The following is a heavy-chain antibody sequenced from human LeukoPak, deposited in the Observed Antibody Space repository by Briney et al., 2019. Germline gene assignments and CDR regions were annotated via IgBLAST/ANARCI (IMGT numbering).Heavy chain of an antibody. CDR2: ISAYNGNT. D-gene: IGHD1-26*01. J-gene: IGHJ6*03. CDR1: GYTFTSYG. V-gene: IGHV1-18*01. Sequence: ASVKASCKASGYTFTSYGISWVRQAPGQGLEWMGWISAYNGNTNYAQKLQGRVTMTTDTSTSTAYMELRSLRSDDTAVYYCARLVGATRPYYYYYMDVWGKGTTVTVSS. CDR3: ARLVGATRPYYYYYMDV.